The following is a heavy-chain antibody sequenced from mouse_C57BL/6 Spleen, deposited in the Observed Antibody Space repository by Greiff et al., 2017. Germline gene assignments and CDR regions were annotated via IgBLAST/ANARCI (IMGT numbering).Heavy chain of an antibody. Sequence: QVQLKESGPELVKPGASVKISCKASGYAFSSSWMNWVKQRPGKGLEWIGRIYPGDGDTNYNGKFKGKATLTADKSSSTAYMQLSSLTSEDSAVYFCAREDWDDYAMDYWGQGTSVTVSS. V-gene: IGHV1-82*01. D-gene: IGHD4-1*01. CDR2: IYPGDGDT. CDR1: GYAFSSSW. CDR3: AREDWDDYAMDY. J-gene: IGHJ4*01.